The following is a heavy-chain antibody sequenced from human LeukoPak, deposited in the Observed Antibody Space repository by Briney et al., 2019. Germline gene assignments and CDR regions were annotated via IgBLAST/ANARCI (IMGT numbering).Heavy chain of an antibody. CDR2: ISSSSGTI. CDR1: GFTFSSNS. CDR3: ARDRLGYCSGTSCYTGFGY. D-gene: IGHD2-2*02. J-gene: IGHJ4*02. V-gene: IGHV3-48*04. Sequence: PGGSLRLSCAASGFTFSSNSMNWVRQAPGKGLEWVSYISSSSGTIYYADSVKGRFTISRDNAKNSLYLQMNSLRAEDTALYYCARDRLGYCSGTSCYTGFGYWGQGTLVTVSS.